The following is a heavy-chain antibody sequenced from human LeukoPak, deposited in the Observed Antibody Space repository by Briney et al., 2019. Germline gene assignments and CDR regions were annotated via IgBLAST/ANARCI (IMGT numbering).Heavy chain of an antibody. Sequence: GGALRLSCAASGFTFGIYWMSWGRQAPGKGLEGVANINQDGSETYYVDSVEGRFTISRDNAKNSLYLQMDSLRAADTAVYYCARAGGTGTADYWGQGTLVTVSS. CDR1: GFTFGIYW. J-gene: IGHJ4*02. D-gene: IGHD3/OR15-3a*01. CDR2: INQDGSET. V-gene: IGHV3-7*03. CDR3: ARAGGTGTADY.